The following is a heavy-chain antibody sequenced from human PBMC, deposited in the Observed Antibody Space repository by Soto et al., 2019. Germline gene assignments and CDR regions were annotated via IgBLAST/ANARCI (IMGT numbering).Heavy chain of an antibody. J-gene: IGHJ3*02. CDR2: IGTAGDT. D-gene: IGHD6-19*01. V-gene: IGHV3-13*04. CDR1: GFTFSSYD. CDR3: ARTASGWYRGAFDI. Sequence: EVQLVESGGGLVQPGGSLRLSCAASGFTFSSYDMHWVRQVTGKGLEWVSAIGTAGDTYYPGSVKGRFTISRENDKNSLYLQMNSLRAGDTAVYYCARTASGWYRGAFDIWGQGTVVTVSS.